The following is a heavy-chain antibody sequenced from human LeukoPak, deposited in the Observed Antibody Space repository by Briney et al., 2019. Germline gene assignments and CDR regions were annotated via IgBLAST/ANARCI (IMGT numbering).Heavy chain of an antibody. V-gene: IGHV3-21*04. CDR2: ISRSSNYI. Sequence: GGSLRLSCAASGFSFSSESMNWVRQAPGKGLEWVSSISRSSNYIYYADSVKGRFTISRDNSKNTLYLQMNSLRVEDTAVYYCAKAARSSVAGFFLDLWGRGTLVTVSS. D-gene: IGHD6-19*01. CDR3: AKAARSSVAGFFLDL. J-gene: IGHJ2*01. CDR1: GFSFSSES.